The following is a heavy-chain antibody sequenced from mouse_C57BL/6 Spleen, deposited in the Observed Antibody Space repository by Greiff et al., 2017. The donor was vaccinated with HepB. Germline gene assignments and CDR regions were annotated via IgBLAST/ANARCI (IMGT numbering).Heavy chain of an antibody. Sequence: QVQLQQPGAELVKPGTSVKLSCKASGYSFTSYWMHWVKQRPGQGLEWIGVSDPSDSYTNYNQKFKGKATSTVDTSSSTAYMHLSSLTSEDSAVYYCARYSNYYFDYWGQGTTLTVSS. D-gene: IGHD2-5*01. CDR3: ARYSNYYFDY. V-gene: IGHV1-59*01. J-gene: IGHJ2*01. CDR1: GYSFTSYW. CDR2: SDPSDSYT.